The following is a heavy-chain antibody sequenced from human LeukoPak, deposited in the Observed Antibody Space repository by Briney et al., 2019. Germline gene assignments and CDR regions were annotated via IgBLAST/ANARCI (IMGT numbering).Heavy chain of an antibody. Sequence: SETLSLTCTVSGGSISGYYWSWIRQSPGKGLVWMGYIYYSGSTNYNPCLKSRVTISLDMSKNHFSLKLSSVTAEDTALYYCARHFTYYYDSSGYPRDAFDIWGQGTMVTVSS. CDR2: IYYSGST. V-gene: IGHV4-59*08. J-gene: IGHJ3*02. D-gene: IGHD3-22*01. CDR1: GGSISGYY. CDR3: ARHFTYYYDSSGYPRDAFDI.